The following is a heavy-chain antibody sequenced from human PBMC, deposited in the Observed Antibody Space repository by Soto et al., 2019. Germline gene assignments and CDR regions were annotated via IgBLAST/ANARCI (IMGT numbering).Heavy chain of an antibody. CDR1: GFTFSSYS. V-gene: IGHV3-21*01. Sequence: GGSLRLSCAASGFTFSSYSMNWVRQAPGKGLEWVSSISSSSYIYYADSVKGRFTISRDNAKNSLYLQMNSLRAEDTAVYYCARALSGYSSGWSTWFDPWGQGTLVTVSS. J-gene: IGHJ5*02. CDR2: ISSSSYI. D-gene: IGHD6-19*01. CDR3: ARALSGYSSGWSTWFDP.